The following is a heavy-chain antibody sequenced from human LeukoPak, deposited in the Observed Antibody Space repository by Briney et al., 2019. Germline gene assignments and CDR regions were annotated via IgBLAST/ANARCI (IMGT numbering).Heavy chain of an antibody. CDR2: INPSGGST. CDR1: GYTFTSYY. CDR3: ARDHYFDY. Sequence: ASVKVSCKASGYTFTSYYMHWVRQAPGQGLEWMGIINPSGGSTSYAQKFQGRVTMTRDTSISTAYMELSRLRSDDTAVYYCARDHYFDYWGQGTLVTVSS. V-gene: IGHV1-46*01. J-gene: IGHJ4*02.